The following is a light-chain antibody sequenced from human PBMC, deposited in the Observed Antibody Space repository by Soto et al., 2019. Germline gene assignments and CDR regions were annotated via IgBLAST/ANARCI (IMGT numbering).Light chain of an antibody. Sequence: DNQMTQSPSTLSASVGDRVTITCRASQSVSSWLAWYQQKPGKAPKLLIYKASSLESGVPSRFSGSGSGTEFTLTITSLQPDDFATYYCQQYNTYSRTSGQGTKVEIK. CDR3: QQYNTYSRT. J-gene: IGKJ1*01. CDR1: QSVSSW. V-gene: IGKV1-5*03. CDR2: KAS.